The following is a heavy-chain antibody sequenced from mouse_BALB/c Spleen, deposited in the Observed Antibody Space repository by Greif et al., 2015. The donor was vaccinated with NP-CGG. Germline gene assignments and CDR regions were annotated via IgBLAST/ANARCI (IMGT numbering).Heavy chain of an antibody. V-gene: IGHV14-3*02. CDR1: GFNIKDTY. Sequence: EVKLQESGAELVKPGASVKLSCTASGFNIKDTYMHWVKQRPEQGLEWIGRIDPANGNTKYDPKLQGKATITADTSSNTAYLQLSSLTSEDTAVYYCASAYYGNYEGGMDYWGQGTSVTVSS. J-gene: IGHJ4*01. CDR2: IDPANGNT. CDR3: ASAYYGNYEGGMDY. D-gene: IGHD2-10*01.